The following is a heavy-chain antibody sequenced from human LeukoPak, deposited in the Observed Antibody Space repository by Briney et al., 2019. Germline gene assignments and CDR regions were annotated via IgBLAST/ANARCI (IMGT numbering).Heavy chain of an antibody. D-gene: IGHD5-18*01. CDR3: AREYSYGSHFDY. Sequence: GGSLRLSCAASGLTFSSDEMNWVRQAPGKGLEWVSYISSSGSIIYYADSVKGRFTISRDNAKNSLYLQMNSLRAEDTAVYYCAREYSYGSHFDYWGQGTLVTVSS. J-gene: IGHJ4*02. CDR1: GLTFSSDE. CDR2: ISSSGSII. V-gene: IGHV3-48*03.